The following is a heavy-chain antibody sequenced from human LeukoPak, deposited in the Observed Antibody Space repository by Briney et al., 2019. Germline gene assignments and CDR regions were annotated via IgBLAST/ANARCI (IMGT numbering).Heavy chain of an antibody. CDR3: ARSQLPYGMDV. D-gene: IGHD5-24*01. J-gene: IGHJ6*02. CDR2: ISGSGDNT. V-gene: IGHV3-23*01. Sequence: GGSLRLSCAASGFTFSSYAMSWVRQAPGKGLEWVSAISGSGDNTYYADSVKGRFTISRDNSKNTLYLQMNSLRAEDTAVCYCARSQLPYGMDVWGQGTTVTVSS. CDR1: GFTFSSYA.